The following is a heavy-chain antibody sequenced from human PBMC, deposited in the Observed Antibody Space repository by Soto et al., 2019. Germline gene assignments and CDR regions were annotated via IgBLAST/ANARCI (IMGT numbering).Heavy chain of an antibody. J-gene: IGHJ4*02. D-gene: IGHD3-10*01. CDR3: AKDDIRTTYYYGSGSPQYYFDY. Sequence: GGSLRLSCAASGFTFSSYAMSWVRQAPGKGLEWVSAISGSGGSTYYADSVKGRFTISRDNSKNTLYLQMNSLRAEDTAVYYCAKDDIRTTYYYGSGSPQYYFDYWGQGPLVTVSS. CDR1: GFTFSSYA. V-gene: IGHV3-23*01. CDR2: ISGSGGST.